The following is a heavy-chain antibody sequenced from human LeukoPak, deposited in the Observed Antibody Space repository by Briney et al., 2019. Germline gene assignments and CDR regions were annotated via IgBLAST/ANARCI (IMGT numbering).Heavy chain of an antibody. J-gene: IGHJ4*02. Sequence: GGSLRLSCAASEFTFSNYGMTWVRQAPGKGLEWVSSIDSSNKYMYYADSLKGRFTISRDNAQNSLYLQMNSLRAEDTAVYYCARVSYCSGGSCTYFDHWGQGTLVTISS. CDR3: ARVSYCSGGSCTYFDH. CDR2: IDSSNKYM. CDR1: EFTFSNYG. V-gene: IGHV3-21*06. D-gene: IGHD2-15*01.